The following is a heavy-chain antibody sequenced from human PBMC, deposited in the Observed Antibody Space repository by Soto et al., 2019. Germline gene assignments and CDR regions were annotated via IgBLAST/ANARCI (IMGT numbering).Heavy chain of an antibody. CDR2: ISYDGSNK. CDR1: GFTFSSYA. J-gene: IGHJ6*02. Sequence: GGSLRLSCAASGFTFSSYAMHWVRQAPGKGLEWVAVISYDGSNKYYADSVKGRFTISRDNSKNTLYLQMNSLRAEDTAVYYRARVILPSMSSRPYYYGMDVWGQGTTVTVPS. V-gene: IGHV3-30-3*01. CDR3: ARVILPSMSSRPYYYGMDV. D-gene: IGHD3-10*01.